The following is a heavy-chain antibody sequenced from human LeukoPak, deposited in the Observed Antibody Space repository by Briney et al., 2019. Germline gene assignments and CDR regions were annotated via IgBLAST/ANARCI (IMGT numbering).Heavy chain of an antibody. V-gene: IGHV1-3*01. D-gene: IGHD3-22*01. CDR1: GYTFTSYA. CDR3: ARSYYYYDSSGFDY. CDR2: INAGNGNT. Sequence: GASVTVSCKASGYTFTSYAMHWVRQAPGQRLEWMGWINAGNGNTKYSQKFQGRVTITRDTSASTAYMELSSLRSEDTAVYYCARSYYYYDSSGFDYWGQGTLVTVSS. J-gene: IGHJ4*02.